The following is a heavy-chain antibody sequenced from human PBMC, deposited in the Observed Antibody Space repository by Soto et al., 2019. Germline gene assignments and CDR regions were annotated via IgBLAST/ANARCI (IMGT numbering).Heavy chain of an antibody. CDR2: IYYSGST. CDR1: GGSISSGGYY. CDR3: ARREYYDSSGNWYFDL. V-gene: IGHV4-31*03. J-gene: IGHJ2*01. D-gene: IGHD3-22*01. Sequence: QVQLQESGPGLVKPSQTLSLTFTFSGGSISSGGYYWSWIRQHPGKGLEWIGYIYYSGSTYYNPSLKSRVTISRDTSKNQFSLKLSSVTAADTAVYYCARREYYDSSGNWYFDLWGRGTLVTVSS.